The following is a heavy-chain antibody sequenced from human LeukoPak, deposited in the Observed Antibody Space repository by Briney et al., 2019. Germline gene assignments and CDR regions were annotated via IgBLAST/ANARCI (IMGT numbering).Heavy chain of an antibody. CDR1: GFTFSTFA. CDR2: IGASGRSI. CDR3: AKSTTTVTPYYFDY. V-gene: IGHV3-23*01. J-gene: IGHJ4*02. D-gene: IGHD4-17*01. Sequence: GGSLRLSCEASGFTFSTFAMSWVRQAPGQGLEWVSAIGASGRSIYYADSVKGRFTISRDNSKNTLYLQMNSLRAEDTAVYYCAKSTTTVTPYYFDYWGQGNLVTVSS.